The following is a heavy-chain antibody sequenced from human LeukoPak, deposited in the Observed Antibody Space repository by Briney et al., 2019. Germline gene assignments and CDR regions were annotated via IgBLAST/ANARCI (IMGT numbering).Heavy chain of an antibody. CDR1: GFSFTDCY. V-gene: IGHV1-2*02. Sequence: GASVKVSCTASGFSFTDCYMHWVRQAPGQGLEWMGYINPHSGGTSSPQKFQGRVTMTTDTSISAAHMELSSLISDDTAMYYCVREGNELLSKNFDYWGQGTLVTVSS. CDR3: VREGNELLSKNFDY. D-gene: IGHD2-21*02. CDR2: INPHSGGT. J-gene: IGHJ4*02.